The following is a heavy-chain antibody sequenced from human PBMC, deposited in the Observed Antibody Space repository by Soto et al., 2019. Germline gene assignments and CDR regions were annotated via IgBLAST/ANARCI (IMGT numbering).Heavy chain of an antibody. Sequence: EVQLLESGGGLVQPGGSLRLTCAASGFTFSTYAMSWVRQAPGKGLEWVSIIGDSGSTTVYADSVKGRFTISRDNSKNMLYLQMNSLTAEDTAVYYCAKHFVNGEIDYWGQGTLVTVSS. V-gene: IGHV3-23*01. D-gene: IGHD3-10*01. CDR3: AKHFVNGEIDY. CDR2: IGDSGSTT. J-gene: IGHJ4*02. CDR1: GFTFSTYA.